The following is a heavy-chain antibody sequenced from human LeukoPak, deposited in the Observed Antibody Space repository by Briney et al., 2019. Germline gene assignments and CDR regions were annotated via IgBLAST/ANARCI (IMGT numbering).Heavy chain of an antibody. V-gene: IGHV3-30*02. CDR1: GYSFTSYG. CDR2: VHYDGSNK. CDR3: AKDPWDY. J-gene: IGHJ4*02. Sequence: GESLKISCKGSGYSFTSYGIHWVRQAPGKGPEWVAFVHYDGSNKYYADSVKGRFTVSRDNSKNTVYLEMNSLNSEDTAVYYCAKDPWDYWGQGTLVTVSS.